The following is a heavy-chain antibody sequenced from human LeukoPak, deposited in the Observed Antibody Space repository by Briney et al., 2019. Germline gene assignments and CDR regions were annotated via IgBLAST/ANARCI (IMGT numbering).Heavy chain of an antibody. CDR3: AGDHSGSYRDAFDI. Sequence: GGSLRLSCAASGFTFSSYSMNWVRQAPGKGLEWVSSISSSSSYIYYADSVKGRFTISRDNAKNSLYLQMNSLRAEDTAVYYCAGDHSGSYRDAFDIWGQGTMVTVSS. V-gene: IGHV3-21*01. J-gene: IGHJ3*02. CDR1: GFTFSSYS. CDR2: ISSSSSYI. D-gene: IGHD1-26*01.